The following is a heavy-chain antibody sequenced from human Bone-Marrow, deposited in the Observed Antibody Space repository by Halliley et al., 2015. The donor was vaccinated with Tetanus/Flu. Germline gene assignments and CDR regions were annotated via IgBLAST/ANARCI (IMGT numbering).Heavy chain of an antibody. CDR1: GFTFSRYD. D-gene: IGHD6-19*01. CDR2: IGTIGDT. J-gene: IGHJ6*02. V-gene: IGHV3-13*01. CDR3: AREFVLVPGTPPYTGIAF. Sequence: SLRLSCAASGFTFSRYDMHWVRQATGKGLEWVSAIGTIGDTYYPDSVKGRFTISRDDAKNSLYLQMNSLRAGDTAVYYCAREFVLVPGTPPYTGIAFWGQGTTVPVSS.